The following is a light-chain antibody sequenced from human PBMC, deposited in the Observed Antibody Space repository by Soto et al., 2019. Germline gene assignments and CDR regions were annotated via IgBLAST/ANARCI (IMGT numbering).Light chain of an antibody. J-gene: IGKJ3*01. CDR3: QQYDNWPFT. CDR1: QSIGYW. CDR2: GAS. Sequence: MTQSPSTLSASVGGRVTXXXXASQSIGYWLAWYQXKPGQXXRXXVYGASTRATGIPARFSGSGSGTRVTLTISSLQSADGAVYYGQQYDNWPFTFGPGTKVDI. V-gene: IGKV3-15*01.